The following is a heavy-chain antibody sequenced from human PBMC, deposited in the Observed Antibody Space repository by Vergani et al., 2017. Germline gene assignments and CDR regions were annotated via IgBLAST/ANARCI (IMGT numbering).Heavy chain of an antibody. V-gene: IGHV3-13*01. D-gene: IGHD4-23*01. CDR2: IGTAGYT. CDR1: GFPFSDYG. Sequence: VQLVESGGGEVQPGRSLRLSCSAAGFPFSDYGVHWVRQAPGKGLEWVSAIGTAGYTYYPGSVKGRFTITRENAKNSLYLQMNSLRAGDTAIYYCARAVSTTVGDPPGYWGQGTLVTVSS. CDR3: ARAVSTTVGDPPGY. J-gene: IGHJ4*02.